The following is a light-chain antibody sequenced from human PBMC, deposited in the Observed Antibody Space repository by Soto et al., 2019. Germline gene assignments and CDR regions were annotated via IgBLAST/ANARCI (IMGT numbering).Light chain of an antibody. CDR2: GAS. V-gene: IGKV3-15*01. J-gene: IGKJ4*01. CDR1: QTISND. Sequence: EVVMTQSPATVSVSPGEGVTLSCRASQTISNDLAWYQQKPGQAPRLLIYGASTRATGVPARFSGGGSGTEFTHTISSLQSEDFAFYYCQQNNKWPTVTFGGGTKVEIK. CDR3: QQNNKWPTVT.